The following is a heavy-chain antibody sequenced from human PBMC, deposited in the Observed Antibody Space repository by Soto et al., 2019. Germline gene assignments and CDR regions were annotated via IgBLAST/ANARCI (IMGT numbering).Heavy chain of an antibody. CDR1: GGSMRNYY. Sequence: SETLSLTCSVSGGSMRNYYWNWIRQPPGRGLEWIGYVYHSGSINYNPSLKSRVSMSVDVSRNHFSLTLHSVTAADTAVYFCTSSYSTSSSPDYWGQGTLVPVSS. V-gene: IGHV4-59*01. CDR2: VYHSGSI. D-gene: IGHD6-6*01. J-gene: IGHJ4*02. CDR3: TSSYSTSSSPDY.